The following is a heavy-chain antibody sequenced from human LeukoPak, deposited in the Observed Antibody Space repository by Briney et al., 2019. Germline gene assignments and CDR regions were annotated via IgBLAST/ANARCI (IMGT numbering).Heavy chain of an antibody. Sequence: SETLSLTCAVSGGSISSSNWWSWVRQPPGKGLEWIGEIYHRGSTNYNPSLKSRVTISVDKSKNQFSLRLSSVTAADTAVYYCARSLGYCTGGRCYDSGDYWGQGTLVTVSS. CDR3: ARSLGYCTGGRCYDSGDY. V-gene: IGHV4-4*02. CDR1: GGSISSSNW. D-gene: IGHD2-15*01. CDR2: IYHRGST. J-gene: IGHJ4*02.